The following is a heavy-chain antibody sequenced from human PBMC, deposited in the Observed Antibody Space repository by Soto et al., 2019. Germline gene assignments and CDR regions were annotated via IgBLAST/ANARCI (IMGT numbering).Heavy chain of an antibody. J-gene: IGHJ6*02. CDR1: NGSMRSDTYS. CDR2: IYYSGTT. Sequence: PSETKSLPWTVSNGSMRSDTYSWIWVRQPPGKGLEWIGYIYYSGTTYYTPSLKSRLTMSMDRANDHFSLNLTSVTAADTAVYFCARGHYYYGMDVWGQGITVPVSS. CDR3: ARGHYYYGMDV. V-gene: IGHV4-30-2*01.